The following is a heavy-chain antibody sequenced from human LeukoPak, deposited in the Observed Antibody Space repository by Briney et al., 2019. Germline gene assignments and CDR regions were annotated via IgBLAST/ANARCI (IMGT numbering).Heavy chain of an antibody. Sequence: SETLSLTCSVSDDSFSTHYWTWIRQPPGKGLEGIGYISSIGSTNYNPSLKSRVTISVDTSKKRFSLKMTSVTAADTAAYYCARDPTTVTKGFDIWGRGTMVTVSS. J-gene: IGHJ3*02. CDR1: DDSFSTHY. D-gene: IGHD4-17*01. CDR3: ARDPTTVTKGFDI. V-gene: IGHV4-59*11. CDR2: ISSIGST.